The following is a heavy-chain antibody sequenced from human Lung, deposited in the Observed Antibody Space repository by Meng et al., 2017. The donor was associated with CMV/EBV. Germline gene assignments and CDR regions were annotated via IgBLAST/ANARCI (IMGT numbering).Heavy chain of an antibody. Sequence: SXXVSXKASGGTFSSYAISWVRQAPGQGLEWMGGIIPIFGTANYAQKFQGRVTITTDESTSTAYMELSSLRSEDTAVYYCAAGGQQLEYYFDYWGQGPLVTVSS. CDR3: AAGGQQLEYYFDY. J-gene: IGHJ4*02. CDR2: IIPIFGTA. V-gene: IGHV1-69*05. D-gene: IGHD6-13*01. CDR1: GGTFSSYA.